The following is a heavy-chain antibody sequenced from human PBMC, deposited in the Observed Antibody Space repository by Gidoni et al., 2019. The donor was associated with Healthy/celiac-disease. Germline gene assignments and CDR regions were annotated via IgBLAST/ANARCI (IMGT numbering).Heavy chain of an antibody. Sequence: EVQLVASGGGLVQPGRSLRLSCAASGFTFDDYAMHWVRQAPGKGLEWVSGISWNSGSIGYADSVKGRFTISRDNAKNSLYLQMNSLRAEDTALYHCAKTGYGGDAFDIWGQGTMVTVSS. CDR3: AKTGYGGDAFDI. J-gene: IGHJ3*02. CDR1: GFTFDDYA. CDR2: ISWNSGSI. D-gene: IGHD4-17*01. V-gene: IGHV3-9*01.